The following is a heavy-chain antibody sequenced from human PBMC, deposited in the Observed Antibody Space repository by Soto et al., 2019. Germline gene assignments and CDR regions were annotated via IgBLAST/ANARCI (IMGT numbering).Heavy chain of an antibody. D-gene: IGHD2-2*01. J-gene: IGHJ4*02. CDR1: GGSISSSNW. CDR2: IYHSGST. V-gene: IGHV4-4*02. CDR3: AMTPAAYGSYYFDY. Sequence: PSETLSLTCAVSGGSISSSNWWSWVRQPPGKGLEWIGDIYHSGSTNYNPSLKSRVTISVDKSKNQFSLKVSSVTAADTAVYYCAMTPAAYGSYYFDYWGQGTLVTVSS.